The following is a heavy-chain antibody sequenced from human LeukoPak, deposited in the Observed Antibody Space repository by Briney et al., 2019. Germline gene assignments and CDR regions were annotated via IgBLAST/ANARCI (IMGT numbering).Heavy chain of an antibody. CDR3: ARGGGRYCDSSGYYYSPLF. D-gene: IGHD3-22*01. Sequence: PGGSLRLSCAASGFTFSSYSMNWVRQAPGKGLEWVSSISSSSSYIYYADSVKGRFTISRDNAKNSLYLQMNSLRAEDTAVYYCARGGGRYCDSSGYYYSPLFWGQGTLVTVSS. CDR1: GFTFSSYS. CDR2: ISSSSSYI. J-gene: IGHJ4*02. V-gene: IGHV3-21*01.